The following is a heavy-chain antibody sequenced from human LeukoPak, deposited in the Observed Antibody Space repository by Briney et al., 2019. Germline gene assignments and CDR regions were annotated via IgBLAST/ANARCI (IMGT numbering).Heavy chain of an antibody. J-gene: IGHJ4*02. CDR2: IYYSGST. CDR1: GGSISSSSYY. D-gene: IGHD6-19*01. V-gene: IGHV4-39*01. Sequence: PSETLSLTCTVSGGSISSSSYYWGWIRQPPSKGLEWIGSIYYSGSTYYNPSLKSRATIFVDTSKSQFSLKLSSVTAADTAAYYCARTYSSDWYAIDYWGQGTLVTASS. CDR3: ARTYSSDWYAIDY.